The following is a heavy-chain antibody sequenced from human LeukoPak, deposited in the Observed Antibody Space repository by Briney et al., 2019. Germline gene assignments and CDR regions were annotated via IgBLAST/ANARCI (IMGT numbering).Heavy chain of an antibody. CDR2: IWYDGSNK. V-gene: IGHV3-33*06. CDR3: AKDQRSTGYYLDY. J-gene: IGHJ4*02. Sequence: PGGSLRLSCAASGFTFSSYGMHWVRQAPGKGLEWVAGIWYDGSNKYYTDSVKGRFTISRDNSKNTLYLQMNSLRAEDTSLYYCAKDQRSTGYYLDYWGQGTLVTVSS. CDR1: GFTFSSYG. D-gene: IGHD3-22*01.